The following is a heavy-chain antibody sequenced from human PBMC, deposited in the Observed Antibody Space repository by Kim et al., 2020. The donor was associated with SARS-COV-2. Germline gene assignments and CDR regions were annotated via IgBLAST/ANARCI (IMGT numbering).Heavy chain of an antibody. V-gene: IGHV4-59*11. CDR1: GAYITNHY. CDR2: VYHSGST. D-gene: IGHD2-15*01. J-gene: IGHJ5*02. Sequence: SETLSLTCTVSGAYITNHYWSWIRQPPGKGLEWIGNVYHSGSTSYNPSLKSRVTMSVETSKRQFSLQVTSVTAADTAIYYCVREGYFDGGSFFCASWGPGTLVTVPS. CDR3: VREGYFDGGSFFCAS.